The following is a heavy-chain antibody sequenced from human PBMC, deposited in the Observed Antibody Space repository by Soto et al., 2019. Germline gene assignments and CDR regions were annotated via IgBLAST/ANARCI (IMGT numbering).Heavy chain of an antibody. D-gene: IGHD2-15*01. V-gene: IGHV3-11*06. CDR2: ISRSSSYT. J-gene: IGHJ4*02. Sequence: GGSLRLSCTASGFSFSSNDMSWVRQAPGTGLEWVSYISRSSSYTNYADSVKGRFTISRGNAKNPLYLQMNSLRAEDTAVYYCARSPEPYCSGGSCYGAYWGQGTLVTAPQ. CDR3: ARSPEPYCSGGSCYGAY. CDR1: GFSFSSND.